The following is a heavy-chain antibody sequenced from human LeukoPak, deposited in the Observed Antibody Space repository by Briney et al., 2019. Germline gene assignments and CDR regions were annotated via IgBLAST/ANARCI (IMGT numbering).Heavy chain of an antibody. D-gene: IGHD3-10*02. J-gene: IGHJ6*04. CDR2: FTGSGGRT. V-gene: IGHV3-23*01. CDR1: GFTFNSYA. Sequence: GGSLRLSCAASGFTFNSYAMSWVRQAPGKGLEWVSGFTGSGGRTYYADPVKGRFTISRDNSKNSLYLQMNSLRAEDTAVYYCAELGITMIGGVWGKGTTVTISS. CDR3: AELGITMIGGV.